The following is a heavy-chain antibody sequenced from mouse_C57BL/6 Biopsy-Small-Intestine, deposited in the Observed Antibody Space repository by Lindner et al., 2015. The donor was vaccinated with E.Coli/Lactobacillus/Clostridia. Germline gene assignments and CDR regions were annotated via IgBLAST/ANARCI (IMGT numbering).Heavy chain of an antibody. D-gene: IGHD2-12*01. V-gene: IGHV14-3*01. CDR3: AIYSYYSYDHAWFTY. J-gene: IGHJ3*01. Sequence: VQLQESGAELVRPGASVKLSCTAPGFNIKDSLMHWVKQRPEQGLEWIGWIDPEDGDTKYAPKFHDKATITADTSSSTAYLHLSSLPSEDTAIYYCAIYSYYSYDHAWFTYWGQGTLVTVSA. CDR1: GFNIKDSL. CDR2: IDPEDGDT.